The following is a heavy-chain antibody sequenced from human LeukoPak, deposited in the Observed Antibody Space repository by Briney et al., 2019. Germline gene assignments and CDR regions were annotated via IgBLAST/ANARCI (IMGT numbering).Heavy chain of an antibody. V-gene: IGHV3-21*06. J-gene: IGHJ4*02. CDR2: ISSRSSYI. CDR1: GFSFSNHA. D-gene: IGHD3-9*01. Sequence: PGGSLRLSCAASGFSFSNHAMNWVRQAPGKGLEWVSSISSRSSYIYYADSLKGRFTISRDNAKNSLHLQMKGLRVEDTAVYYCARGAFDYPGRDYFDYWGQGTQVTVSS. CDR3: ARGAFDYPGRDYFDY.